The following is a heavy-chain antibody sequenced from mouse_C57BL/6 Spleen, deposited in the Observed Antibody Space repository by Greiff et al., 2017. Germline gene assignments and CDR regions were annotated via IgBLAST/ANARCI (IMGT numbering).Heavy chain of an antibody. Sequence: VKQRPVPGLVRIGNIDPSDSETHYNHKLKDKATLTVDKSSSTAYMQLSSQPSKDSAVYYCARRRVYYYGSRGNYYFDVWGTGTTVTVSS. J-gene: IGHJ1*03. CDR3: ARRRVYYYGSRGNYYFDV. CDR2: IDPSDSET. V-gene: IGHV1-52*01. D-gene: IGHD1-1*01.